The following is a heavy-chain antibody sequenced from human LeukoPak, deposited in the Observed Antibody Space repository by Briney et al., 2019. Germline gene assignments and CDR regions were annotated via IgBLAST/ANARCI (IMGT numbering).Heavy chain of an antibody. CDR2: INADGRST. J-gene: IGHJ3*02. Sequence: TGGSLRLSCAASGFTFSNYWMNWVRQAPGKGPVWVARINADGRSTSYADSVKGRFTISRDNAKNTLYVQMNSLRAEDTAVYYCARLYSSWYAFDIWGQGTMVIVSS. CDR3: ARLYSSWYAFDI. D-gene: IGHD6-13*01. V-gene: IGHV3-74*01. CDR1: GFTFSNYW.